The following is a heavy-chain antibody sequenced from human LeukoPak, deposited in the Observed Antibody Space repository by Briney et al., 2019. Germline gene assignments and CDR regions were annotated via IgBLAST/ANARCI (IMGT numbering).Heavy chain of an antibody. CDR2: INPNSGGT. V-gene: IGHV1-2*02. Sequence: ASVKVSCTASGYTFTGYYMHWVRQAPGQGLEWMGWINPNSGGTNYAQKFQGRVTMTRDTSISTAYMELSRLRSDDTAVYYCARDSGYDILTGYYPSFGNDYWGQGTLVTVSS. J-gene: IGHJ4*02. D-gene: IGHD3-9*01. CDR1: GYTFTGYY. CDR3: ARDSGYDILTGYYPSFGNDY.